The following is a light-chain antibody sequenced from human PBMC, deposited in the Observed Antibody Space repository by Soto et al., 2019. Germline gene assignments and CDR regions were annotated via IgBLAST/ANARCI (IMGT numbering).Light chain of an antibody. CDR2: GAS. J-gene: IGKJ5*01. CDR3: QQRSNWPPL. V-gene: IGKV3-11*01. CDR1: QSVGSY. Sequence: EIVLTQSPATLSLYPGERATLSCRASQSVGSYLVWYQQKPGQAPRLLIHGASNRATGIPARFSGSGSGTDFPLTISSLEPEDFAVYYCQQRSNWPPLFGQGTRLEVK.